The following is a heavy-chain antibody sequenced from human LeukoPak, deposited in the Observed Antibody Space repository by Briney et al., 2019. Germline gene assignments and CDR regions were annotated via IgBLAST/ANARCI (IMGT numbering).Heavy chain of an antibody. CDR3: ARDSGTTVGYFDY. CDR2: IYSGGNT. D-gene: IGHD4-23*01. V-gene: IGHV3-66*01. J-gene: IGHJ4*02. Sequence: GGSLRLSCAASGFTVSTNYMSWVRQAPGRGLEWVSVIYSGGNTYYADSVKGRFTISRDNSKNTLYLQMNRLRAEDTAVYYCARDSGTTVGYFDYWGQGTLVTVSS. CDR1: GFTVSTNY.